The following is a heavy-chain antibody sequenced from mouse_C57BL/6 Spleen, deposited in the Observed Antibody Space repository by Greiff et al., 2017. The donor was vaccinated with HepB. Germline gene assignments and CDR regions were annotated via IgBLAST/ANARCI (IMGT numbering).Heavy chain of an antibody. J-gene: IGHJ2*01. D-gene: IGHD2-12*01. Sequence: QVQLKQPGAELVRPGSSVKLSCKASGYTFTSYWMDWVKQRPGQGLEWIGNIYPSDSETHYNQKFKDKATLTVDKSSSTAYMQLSSLPSEDSAVYYCARSADYSAYFDYWGQGTTLTVSS. CDR1: GYTFTSYW. CDR2: IYPSDSET. CDR3: ARSADYSAYFDY. V-gene: IGHV1-61*01.